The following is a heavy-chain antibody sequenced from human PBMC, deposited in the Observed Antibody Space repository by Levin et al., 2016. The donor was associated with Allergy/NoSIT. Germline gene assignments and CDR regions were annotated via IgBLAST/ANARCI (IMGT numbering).Heavy chain of an antibody. Sequence: ASVKVSCKASGYTFTGYYMHWVRQAPGQGLEWMGWINPNSGGTNYAQKFQGWVTMTRDTSISTAYMELSRLRSDDTAVYYCASVRAVAGYYYYYGMDVWGQGTTVTVSS. CDR1: GYTFTGYY. D-gene: IGHD6-19*01. CDR2: INPNSGGT. CDR3: ASVRAVAGYYYYYGMDV. V-gene: IGHV1-2*04. J-gene: IGHJ6*02.